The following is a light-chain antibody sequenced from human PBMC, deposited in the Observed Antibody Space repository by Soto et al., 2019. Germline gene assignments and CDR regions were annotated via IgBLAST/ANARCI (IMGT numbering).Light chain of an antibody. CDR3: QQANSFPLA. CDR2: AAS. V-gene: IGKV1D-12*01. CDR1: QGISNW. J-gene: IGKJ4*01. Sequence: DIRMTQSPSSVSASVGDRVTITCRASQGISNWLAWYQQQPGKAPKLLIYAASNLQSGVPSRFSGSGSGTDFSLTISSLQPDDFATYYCQQANSFPLAFGGGTKVEIK.